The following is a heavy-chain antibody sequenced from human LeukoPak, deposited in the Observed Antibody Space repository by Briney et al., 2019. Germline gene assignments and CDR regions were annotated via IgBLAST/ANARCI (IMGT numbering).Heavy chain of an antibody. CDR3: ARDLVRVNGWFDP. CDR2: INPNSGGT. J-gene: IGHJ5*02. CDR1: GYTFTGYY. V-gene: IGHV1-2*02. Sequence: ASVKVSCKASGYTFTGYYMHWVRQAPGQGLEWMGWINPNSGGTSYAQKFQGRVTMTRDTSISTAYMELSRLRSDDTAVYYCARDLVRVNGWFDPWGQGTLVTVSS. D-gene: IGHD3-10*01.